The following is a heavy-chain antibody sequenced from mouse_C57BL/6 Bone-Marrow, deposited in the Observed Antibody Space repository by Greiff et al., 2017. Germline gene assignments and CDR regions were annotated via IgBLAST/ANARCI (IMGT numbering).Heavy chain of an antibody. CDR3: ARGISGGYDAMDY. J-gene: IGHJ4*01. V-gene: IGHV2-2*01. Sequence: QVQLKQSGPGLVQPSQSLSISCTVSGFSLTSYGVHWVRQSPGKGLEWLGEIWSGGGTDYYAAFISRLSISKDNCKSHVFYRMNSLQADDTAIYYCARGISGGYDAMDYGGQGNSVTVSS. CDR1: GFSLTSYG. CDR2: IWSGGGT.